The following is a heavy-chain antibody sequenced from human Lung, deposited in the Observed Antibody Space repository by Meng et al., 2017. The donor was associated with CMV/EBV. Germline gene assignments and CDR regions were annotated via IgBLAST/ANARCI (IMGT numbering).Heavy chain of an antibody. D-gene: IGHD4-23*01. V-gene: IGHV3-21*01. CDR2: ISSTSYTYV. CDR3: ARPLTVDPPLGLYYFAREV. Sequence: GESLKISCAASGFSFSSYSMNWVRQAPGKGLEWVSSISSTSYTYVYYADSVKGRFTISRDNAENSVYLHMNSLRVEDTAVYYCARPLTVDPPLGLYYFAREVWGNGTXVTGAS. CDR1: GFSFSSYS. J-gene: IGHJ6*04.